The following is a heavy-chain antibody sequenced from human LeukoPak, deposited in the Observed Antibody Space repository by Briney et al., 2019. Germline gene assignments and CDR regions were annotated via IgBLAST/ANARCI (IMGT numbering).Heavy chain of an antibody. CDR2: ISGSGDRT. CDR3: AKNGRYYGTPGYTYYFDY. D-gene: IGHD3-22*01. CDR1: GFTFNNYA. J-gene: IGHJ4*02. Sequence: GGSLRLSCAASGFTFNNYAMNWVRQAPGKGLEWVSAISGSGDRTYYADSVKGRFTISRDNSKNTLYLQMNSLRAEDTALYHCAKNGRYYGTPGYTYYFDYWGQGTLVTVSS. V-gene: IGHV3-23*01.